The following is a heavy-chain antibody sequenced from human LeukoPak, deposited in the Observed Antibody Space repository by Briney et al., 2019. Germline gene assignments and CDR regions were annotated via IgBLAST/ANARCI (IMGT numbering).Heavy chain of an antibody. Sequence: PGGSLRLSCAASGFTFSSYWMHWVRQAPGKGLVWVSRINSDGSSTSYADSVKGRFTISRDNAKNSLYLQMNSLRAEDTAVYYCARVNSAADAFDIWGQGTMVTVSS. CDR2: INSDGSST. CDR1: GFTFSSYW. J-gene: IGHJ3*02. CDR3: ARVNSAADAFDI. V-gene: IGHV3-74*01. D-gene: IGHD6-13*01.